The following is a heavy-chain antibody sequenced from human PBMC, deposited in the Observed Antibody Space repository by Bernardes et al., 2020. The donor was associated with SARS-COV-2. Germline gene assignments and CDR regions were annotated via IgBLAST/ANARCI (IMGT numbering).Heavy chain of an antibody. D-gene: IGHD4-17*01. J-gene: IGHJ5*02. CDR2: ISDNGGKT. V-gene: IGHV3-23*01. Sequence: GGSLRLSCVASGFTFSNYAMTWVRQAPGKGLEWVSVISDNGGKTYYAESVKGRFTISRDNSKNTLYLEMNSLRVEDTAVYYCAKDRRGYGDYAVWFDPWGQGTLVTVSS. CDR1: GFTFSNYA. CDR3: AKDRRGYGDYAVWFDP.